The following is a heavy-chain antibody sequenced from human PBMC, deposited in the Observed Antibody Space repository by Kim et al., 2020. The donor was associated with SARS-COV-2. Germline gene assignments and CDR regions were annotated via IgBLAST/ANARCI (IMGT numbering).Heavy chain of an antibody. Sequence: GGSLRLSCAASGFTFSSYDMHWVRQATGKGLEWVSAIGTAGDTYYPGSVKGRFTISRENAKNSLYLQMNSLRAGDTAVYYCARGKYVDTAGSLDYWGQGTLVTVSS. CDR3: ARGKYVDTAGSLDY. CDR2: IGTAGDT. D-gene: IGHD5-18*01. J-gene: IGHJ4*02. V-gene: IGHV3-13*01. CDR1: GFTFSSYD.